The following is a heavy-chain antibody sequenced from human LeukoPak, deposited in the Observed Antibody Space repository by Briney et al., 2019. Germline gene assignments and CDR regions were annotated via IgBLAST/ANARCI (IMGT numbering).Heavy chain of an antibody. J-gene: IGHJ4*02. V-gene: IGHV3-9*01. CDR3: ANDRGTYYYDSSGYYDY. CDR1: GFTFDDYA. Sequence: GGSLRLSCAASGFTFDDYAMHWVRQAPGKGLEWVSGISWNSGSIGYADSVKGRFTISRDNAKNSLYLQMNSLRAEDTALYYCANDRGTYYYDSSGYYDYWGQGTLVTVSS. D-gene: IGHD3-22*01. CDR2: ISWNSGSI.